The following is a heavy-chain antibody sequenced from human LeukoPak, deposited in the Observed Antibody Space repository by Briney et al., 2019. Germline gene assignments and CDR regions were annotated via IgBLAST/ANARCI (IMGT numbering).Heavy chain of an antibody. J-gene: IGHJ4*02. CDR2: IYSGGST. Sequence: GGSLRLSCAASGFTVSSNYMSWVRQAPGKGLEWVSVIYSGGSTYYADSVKGRFTISRDNSKNTLYLQMNSLRAEDTAVYYCARESQWLVGFDYWGQGTLVTVSS. D-gene: IGHD6-19*01. V-gene: IGHV3-53*01. CDR3: ARESQWLVGFDY. CDR1: GFTVSSNY.